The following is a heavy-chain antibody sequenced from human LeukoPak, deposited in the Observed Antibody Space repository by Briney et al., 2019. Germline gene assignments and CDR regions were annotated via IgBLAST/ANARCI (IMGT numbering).Heavy chain of an antibody. CDR1: GGTFSSYA. D-gene: IGHD2-15*01. Sequence: SVKVSCKASGGTFSSYAISWVRQAPGQGLEWMGGIIPIFGTANYAQKFQGRVTITADKSTSTAYMELSSLRSEDTAVYYCARDRGYCSGGSCYGDFDYWGQGTLVTVSS. CDR3: ARDRGYCSGGSCYGDFDY. J-gene: IGHJ4*02. CDR2: IIPIFGTA. V-gene: IGHV1-69*06.